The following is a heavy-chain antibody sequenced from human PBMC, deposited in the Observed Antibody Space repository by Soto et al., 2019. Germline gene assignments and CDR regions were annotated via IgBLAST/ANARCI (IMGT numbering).Heavy chain of an antibody. CDR1: GFTVSSNY. CDR2: IYSGGST. J-gene: IGHJ4*02. CDR3: ARAGMWLLPSY. D-gene: IGHD3-22*01. V-gene: IGHV3-66*01. Sequence: GGSLRLSCAASGFTVSSNYMSWVRQAPGKGLEWVSVIYSGGSTYYADSVKGRFTISRDNSKNTLYLQMNSLRAEDTAVYYCARAGMWLLPSYWGQGTLVTVSS.